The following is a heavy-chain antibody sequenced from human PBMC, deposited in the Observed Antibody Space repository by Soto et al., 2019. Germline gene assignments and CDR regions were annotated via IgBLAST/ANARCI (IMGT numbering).Heavy chain of an antibody. D-gene: IGHD2-8*01. Sequence: VYGGSFSGYSGSWISQPPGKGLEWIGEINQSGNANYNPSLKSRVTISVDTSKNLFSLKLSSVTAADTAIYYCVGRLTSIYNYFDSWGQGTQVTVSS. J-gene: IGHJ4*02. CDR3: VGRLTSIYNYFDS. V-gene: IGHV4-34*09. CDR1: GGSFSGYS. CDR2: INQSGNA.